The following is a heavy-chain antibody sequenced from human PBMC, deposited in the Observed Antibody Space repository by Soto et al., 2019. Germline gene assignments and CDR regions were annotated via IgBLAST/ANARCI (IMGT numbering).Heavy chain of an antibody. Sequence: ASVKVSCKASGFTFTGHYIHWVRQAPGQGLEWMGWINPNSGGTSYAQKFQGRLTMTTDTSITTAYMELSRLSSDDTAFYCAKSGSFFRPSLGYFDYWGQGTLVTVSS. V-gene: IGHV1-2*02. CDR2: INPNSGGT. CDR3: AKSGSFFRPSLGYFDY. J-gene: IGHJ4*02. D-gene: IGHD1-1*01. CDR1: GFTFTGHY.